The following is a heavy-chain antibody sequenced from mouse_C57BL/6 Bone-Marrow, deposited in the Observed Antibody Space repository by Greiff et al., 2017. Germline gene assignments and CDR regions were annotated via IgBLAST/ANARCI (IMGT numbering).Heavy chain of an antibody. J-gene: IGHJ4*01. V-gene: IGHV5-16*01. CDR1: GFTFSDYY. CDR3: ARAAYYCSLDY. D-gene: IGHD1-2*01. CDR2: INYDGSST. Sequence: EVKLVESEGGLVQPGSSMKLSCTASGFTFSDYYMAWVRQVPEKGLEWVANINYDGSSTYYLDSLKSRFIISRDNAKNILYLQMSSLKSEDTAAYYCARAAYYCSLDYWGQGTSVTVSS.